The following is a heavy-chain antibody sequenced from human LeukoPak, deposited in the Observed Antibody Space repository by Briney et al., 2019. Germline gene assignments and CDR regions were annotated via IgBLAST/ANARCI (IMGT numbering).Heavy chain of an antibody. CDR2: IYYTGST. Sequence: PSETLSLTCTVSGGSITSYYWSWIRQPPGKGLEWTGHIYYTGSTNYNPSLKSRVTISVDTSKNQFSLSLTSLTGADTAVYYCARAVAPRYYFYGMDVWGQGTTVTVSS. CDR1: GGSITSYY. V-gene: IGHV4-59*01. D-gene: IGHD4-23*01. CDR3: ARAVAPRYYFYGMDV. J-gene: IGHJ6*02.